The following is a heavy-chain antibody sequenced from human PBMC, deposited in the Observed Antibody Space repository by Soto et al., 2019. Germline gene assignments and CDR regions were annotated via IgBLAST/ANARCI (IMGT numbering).Heavy chain of an antibody. CDR1: GFTFSNYD. J-gene: IGHJ4*02. Sequence: EVQLLESGGGLIQPGGSLRLSCAASGFTFSNYDMSWVRQAPGKGLEWFSTISGGGGRIYYADSVEGRFTISRDNSKNTLYMQMNSLRAEDTAVYYCAKRPASLVCFDYWGQGTLVTVSS. CDR3: AKRPASLVCFDY. CDR2: ISGGGGRI. V-gene: IGHV3-23*01. D-gene: IGHD2-2*01.